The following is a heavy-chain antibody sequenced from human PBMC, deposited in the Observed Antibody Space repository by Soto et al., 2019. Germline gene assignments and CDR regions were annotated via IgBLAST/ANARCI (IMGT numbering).Heavy chain of an antibody. J-gene: IGHJ3*02. V-gene: IGHV1-8*01. CDR1: GYTFTSYE. CDR2: VDPNSGNT. D-gene: IGHD2-8*01. CDR3: AREGVTAEDAFDI. Sequence: EASVKVSCKASGYTFTSYEINWVRQATGQGLEWMGWVDPNSGNTGYTQKFQGRVTMTRNTSISTAYMELSSLRSEDTAVYYCAREGVTAEDAFDIWGQGTMVTVSS.